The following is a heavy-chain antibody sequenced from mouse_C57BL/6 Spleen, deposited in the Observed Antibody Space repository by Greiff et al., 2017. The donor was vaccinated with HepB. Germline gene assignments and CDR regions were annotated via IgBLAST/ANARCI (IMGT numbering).Heavy chain of an antibody. Sequence: QVQLKESGPELVKPGASVKISCKASGYAFSSSWMNWVKQRPGKGLEWIGRIYPGNGDTNYNGKFKGKTTLTASKSSSTAYMHLSSLTSEDSAVYFCARWRGDYAMDYWGQGTSVTVSS. CDR2: IYPGNGDT. CDR3: ARWRGDYAMDY. J-gene: IGHJ4*01. CDR1: GYAFSSSW. V-gene: IGHV1-82*01.